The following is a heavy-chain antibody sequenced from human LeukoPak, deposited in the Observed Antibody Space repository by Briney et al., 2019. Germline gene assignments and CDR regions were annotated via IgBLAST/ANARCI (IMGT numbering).Heavy chain of an antibody. CDR3: ARGDGLN. D-gene: IGHD3-16*01. J-gene: IGHJ4*02. CDR1: ASTFSNYW. V-gene: IGHV3-7*01. Sequence: GCPLRLSCPPSASTFSNYWLTWFLQAPGKGVEWVANIYHDGSEKNYADSVRGRFTISRDNAKYSLYLQMNSLRADDTAVYYCARGDGLNWGQGTQVTVSS. CDR2: IYHDGSEK.